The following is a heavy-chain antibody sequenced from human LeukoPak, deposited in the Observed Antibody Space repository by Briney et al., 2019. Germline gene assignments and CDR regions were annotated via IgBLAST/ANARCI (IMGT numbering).Heavy chain of an antibody. V-gene: IGHV4-59*05. CDR1: GGSVSNYY. J-gene: IGHJ1*01. Sequence: SETLSLTCSVSGGSVSNYYWSWIRQPPGKGLEWIGSIYYSGSTYYNPSLKSRVTISVDTSKNQFSLKLSSVTAADTAVYYCASVSGYYYKYFQHWGQGTLVTVSS. CDR2: IYYSGST. CDR3: ASVSGYYYKYFQH. D-gene: IGHD3-22*01.